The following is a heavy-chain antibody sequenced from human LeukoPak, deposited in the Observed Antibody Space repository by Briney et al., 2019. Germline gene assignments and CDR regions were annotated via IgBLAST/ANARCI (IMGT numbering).Heavy chain of an antibody. Sequence: ASVKVSCKASGNTFRNYDLNWVRQAPGQGLEWMGWGNPSSGNRIYAEKFQGRVTMTRNTSTSTVHMELSRLRSEDTAVYCCARGVTISVAGMRSNRFDPWGQGTLVTVSS. CDR2: GNPSSGNR. J-gene: IGHJ5*02. V-gene: IGHV1-8*01. CDR1: GNTFRNYD. CDR3: ARGVTISVAGMRSNRFDP. D-gene: IGHD6-19*01.